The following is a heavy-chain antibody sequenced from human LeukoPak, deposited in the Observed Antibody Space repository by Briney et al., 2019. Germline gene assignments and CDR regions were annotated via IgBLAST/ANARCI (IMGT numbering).Heavy chain of an antibody. J-gene: IGHJ3*02. Sequence: PRGSLRLSCAASGFTFSSYAMSWVRQAPGKGLEWVSGFSGSGDTTDYADSVKGRFTISRDNSKNTLYLQMNSLRAEDTAVYHCAKGFYYGGSSDLSSFDIWGQGTMVTVSS. CDR1: GFTFSSYA. CDR3: AKGFYYGGSSDLSSFDI. V-gene: IGHV3-23*01. CDR2: FSGSGDTT. D-gene: IGHD4-23*01.